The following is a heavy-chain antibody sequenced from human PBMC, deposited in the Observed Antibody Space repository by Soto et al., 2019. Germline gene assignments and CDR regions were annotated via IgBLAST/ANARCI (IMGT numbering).Heavy chain of an antibody. D-gene: IGHD2-2*01. CDR2: INAGNGNT. CDR1: GYTFTSYA. CDR3: ARGLASCSSTSCSIRPHDFDI. V-gene: IGHV1-3*01. Sequence: ASVKVSCKASGYTFTSYAMHWVRQAPGQRLEWMGWINAGNGNTKYSQKFQGRVTITRDTSASTAYMELSSLRSEDTAVYYCARGLASCSSTSCSIRPHDFDIWGQGTMVTVSS. J-gene: IGHJ3*02.